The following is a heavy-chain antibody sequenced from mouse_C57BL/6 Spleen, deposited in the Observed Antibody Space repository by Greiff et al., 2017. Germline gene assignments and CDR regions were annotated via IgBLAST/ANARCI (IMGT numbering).Heavy chain of an antibody. V-gene: IGHV1-9*01. J-gene: IGHJ1*03. D-gene: IGHD1-1*01. CDR2: ILPGSGST. Sequence: QVQLKESGAELMKPGASVKLSCKATGYTFTGYWIEWVKQRPGHGLEWIGEILPGSGSTNYNEKFKGKATFTADTSSNTAYMQLSSLTTEDSAIYYCASPYGKGYFDVWGTGTTVTVSS. CDR1: GYTFTGYW. CDR3: ASPYGKGYFDV.